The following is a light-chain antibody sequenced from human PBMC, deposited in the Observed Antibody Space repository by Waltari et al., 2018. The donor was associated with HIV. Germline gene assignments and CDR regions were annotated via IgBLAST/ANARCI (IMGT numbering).Light chain of an antibody. CDR3: CSFAGSYTVV. CDR1: SSAVGGYNY. V-gene: IGLV2-11*01. Sequence: QSALTPPRSLSGSPGQSVTISCTGTSSAVGGYNYVSWYQQHPGKAPKLMIYDVSKRPSGVPDRFSGSKSGNTASLTISGLQAEDEADYYCCSFAGSYTVVFGGGTKLTVL. CDR2: DVS. J-gene: IGLJ3*02.